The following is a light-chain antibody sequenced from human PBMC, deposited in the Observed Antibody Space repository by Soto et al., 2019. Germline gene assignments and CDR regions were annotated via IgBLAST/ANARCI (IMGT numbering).Light chain of an antibody. V-gene: IGKV3-20*01. Sequence: EILLTQSPSTLSLSPGERATLSCRASQSVRNNYLACYRQQRPGQAPRLLIYGASGRATGIPDRFSGSGSGTDFTLTISRLEPEDFAVYYCQQYGSSPYTFGQGTKLEI. CDR1: QSVRNNY. CDR3: QQYGSSPYT. CDR2: GAS. J-gene: IGKJ2*01.